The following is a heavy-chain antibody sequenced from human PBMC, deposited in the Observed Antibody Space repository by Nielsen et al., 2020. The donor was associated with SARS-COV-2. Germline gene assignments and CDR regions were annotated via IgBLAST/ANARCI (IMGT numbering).Heavy chain of an antibody. Sequence: GESLKISCAASGFTFNTYAMNWVRQAPGKGLEWVAYISASSANIHYAASVNGRFTVSRDNAKNSLYLQKNNLRDEDTAVYYCASDPSYASSWLHYFDFWGQGTLVTVSS. CDR3: ASDPSYASSWLHYFDF. V-gene: IGHV3-48*02. J-gene: IGHJ4*02. CDR1: GFTFNTYA. D-gene: IGHD5-12*01. CDR2: ISASSANI.